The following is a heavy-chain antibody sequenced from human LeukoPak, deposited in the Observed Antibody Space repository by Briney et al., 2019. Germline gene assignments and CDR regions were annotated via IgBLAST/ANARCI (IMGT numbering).Heavy chain of an antibody. CDR2: IKQDGSEK. CDR3: ARTVRRDGYNLRRGFDY. V-gene: IGHV3-7*01. D-gene: IGHD5-24*01. J-gene: IGHJ4*02. Sequence: GGSLRLSCEASGFTFNSYWMSWVRQAPGKGLEWVANIKQDGSEKYYVDSVKGRFTISRDNAKNSLYLQMNSLRAEDTAVYYCARTVRRDGYNLRRGFDYWGQGTLVTVSS. CDR1: GFTFNSYW.